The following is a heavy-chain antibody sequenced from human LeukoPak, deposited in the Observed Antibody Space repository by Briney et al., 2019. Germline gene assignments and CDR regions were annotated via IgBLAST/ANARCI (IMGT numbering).Heavy chain of an antibody. D-gene: IGHD1-26*01. J-gene: IGHJ6*02. CDR2: ISAYNGDT. CDR3: ARDRYSHYYYGMDV. CDR1: GYTFSNYG. Sequence: GASVNVSCKASGYTFSNYGISWVRQAPGQGLEWMGWISAYNGDTNYAQKLQGRVTMTTDTSTSTAYMELRSLRSDDTAVYYCARDRYSHYYYGMDVWGQGTTVTVPS. V-gene: IGHV1-18*01.